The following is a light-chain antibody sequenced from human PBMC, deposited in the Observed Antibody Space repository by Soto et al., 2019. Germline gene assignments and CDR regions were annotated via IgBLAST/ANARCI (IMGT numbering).Light chain of an antibody. CDR3: HQFGSSPPAFT. J-gene: IGKJ2*01. Sequence: ESMLTQSPGTLSLSPGERATLSCRASQSVSTRYLAWYKQKPGQAPRLLIYGASIRATGIPDRFSGSGSGTDFTLTISRLVPEDFAVYYCHQFGSSPPAFTFGQGTKLEI. CDR2: GAS. CDR1: QSVSTRY. V-gene: IGKV3-20*01.